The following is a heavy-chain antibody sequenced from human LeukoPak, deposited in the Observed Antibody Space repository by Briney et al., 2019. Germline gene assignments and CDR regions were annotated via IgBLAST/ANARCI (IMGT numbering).Heavy chain of an antibody. CDR2: IYPSDSDT. V-gene: IGHV5-51*01. Sequence: GESLKISCKGSGYSFTSYWIGWVRQMPGKGLEWMGIIYPSDSDTRYSPSFQGQVTISADKSISTAYLQWSSLKASDTAMYYCARRVYCGGDCYLWAFDIWGQGTMVTVSS. D-gene: IGHD2-21*02. J-gene: IGHJ3*02. CDR1: GYSFTSYW. CDR3: ARRVYCGGDCYLWAFDI.